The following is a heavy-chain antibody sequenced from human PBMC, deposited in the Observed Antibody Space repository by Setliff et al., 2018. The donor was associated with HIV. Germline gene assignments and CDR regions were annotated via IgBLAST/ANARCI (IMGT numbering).Heavy chain of an antibody. J-gene: IGHJ6*03. V-gene: IGHV4-59*11. CDR2: IYYSGNT. D-gene: IGHD1-7*01. Sequence: SETLSLTCSVSGASIRGHYWSWIRQSPGKGLEWIGNIYYSGNTNYNPSFKSRVTISVDTSKNRFSLKLSSVTAADTAVYYCARGDGTKYYYYYYMDVWGKGTTVTVSS. CDR1: GASIRGHY. CDR3: ARGDGTKYYYYYYMDV.